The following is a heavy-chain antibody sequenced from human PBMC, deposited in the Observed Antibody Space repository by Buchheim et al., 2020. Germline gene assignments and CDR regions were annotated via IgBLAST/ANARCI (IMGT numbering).Heavy chain of an antibody. CDR1: GFSFTSYS. D-gene: IGHD1-26*01. V-gene: IGHV3-7*03. CDR2: IKQDGSEK. CDR3: ARTDNSGTYVPLGY. J-gene: IGHJ4*02. Sequence: EVQLVESGGGLVQPGGFLRLSCAASGFSFTSYSMTWVRQAPRKGLEWVANIKQDGSEKYYVDSVKGRFTISRDNARTSLYLQMNSLRAEDTAVYYCARTDNSGTYVPLGYWGQGTL.